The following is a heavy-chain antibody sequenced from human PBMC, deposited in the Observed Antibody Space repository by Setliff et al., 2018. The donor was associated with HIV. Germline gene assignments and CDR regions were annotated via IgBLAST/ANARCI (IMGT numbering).Heavy chain of an antibody. CDR2: ISYDGSYD. CDR1: GLTFSSYS. D-gene: IGHD5-12*01. Sequence: GGSLRLSCVASGLTFSSYSMNWVRQAPGKGLEWVALISYDGSYDKYADSVKGRFTGSRDNSKNMLYLQMNRLRAEDTAVYYCARVQYSPAGGYFDLWGRGTLVTVSS. J-gene: IGHJ2*01. V-gene: IGHV3-30*03. CDR3: ARVQYSPAGGYFDL.